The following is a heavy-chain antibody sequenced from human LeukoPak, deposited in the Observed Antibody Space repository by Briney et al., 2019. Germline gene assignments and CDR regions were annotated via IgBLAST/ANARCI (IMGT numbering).Heavy chain of an antibody. CDR1: GFTFNNYW. Sequence: GGSLRLSCAASGFTFNNYWMSWVRQAPGKGLEWVANIKQDGIEKYYVDSVKGRFTISRDNAKNSLYLQMNSLRAEDTAIYYCTRVPYGDYWSSDYWGQGTLVTVSS. CDR2: IKQDGIEK. J-gene: IGHJ4*02. V-gene: IGHV3-7*01. D-gene: IGHD4-17*01. CDR3: TRVPYGDYWSSDY.